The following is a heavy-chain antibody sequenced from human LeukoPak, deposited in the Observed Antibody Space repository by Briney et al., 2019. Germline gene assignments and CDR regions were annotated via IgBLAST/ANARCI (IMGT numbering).Heavy chain of an antibody. CDR2: IFHSESV. CDR3: AREIFGARAFEY. V-gene: IGHV4-59*12. CDR1: GGSISSYY. Sequence: SETLSLTCAVSGGSISSYYWSWIRQTPGKGLEWIGEIFHSESVNSNPSLESRLTISLDKSKNHFSLELTSVTAADTALYFCAREIFGARAFEYWGQGILVTVSS. D-gene: IGHD3-3*01. J-gene: IGHJ4*02.